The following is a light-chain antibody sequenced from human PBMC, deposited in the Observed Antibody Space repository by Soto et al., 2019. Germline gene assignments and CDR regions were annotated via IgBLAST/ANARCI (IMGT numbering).Light chain of an antibody. CDR2: RNS. J-gene: IGLJ3*02. CDR1: SSNIGSNT. Sequence: QSVLTQPPSASGTPGQRVTISCSGSSSNIGSNTVNCYQQLPGRTAQLLIFRNSYRPSGVAYRVSGSTSGTSASLAISGLQSEDEDDYYCAAWDAARKGPVFGGGTKVTVL. CDR3: AAWDAARKGPV. V-gene: IGLV1-44*01.